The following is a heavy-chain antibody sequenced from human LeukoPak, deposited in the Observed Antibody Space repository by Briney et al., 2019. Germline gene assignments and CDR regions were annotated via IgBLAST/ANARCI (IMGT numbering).Heavy chain of an antibody. V-gene: IGHV4-39*01. Sequence: SETLSLTCTVSGVSISSSNSYWGWIRQPPGKGLEWIGSIYYSGNTYYNASLKSRVTISIDTSKNQFSLKLTSVTAADTAVYYCARQTGSGLFTLPGGQGTLVTVSS. CDR2: IYYSGNT. CDR3: ARQTGSGLFTLP. CDR1: GVSISSSNSY. D-gene: IGHD3/OR15-3a*01. J-gene: IGHJ4*02.